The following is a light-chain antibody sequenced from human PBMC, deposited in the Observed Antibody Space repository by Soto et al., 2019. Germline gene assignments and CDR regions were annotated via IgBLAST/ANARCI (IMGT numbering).Light chain of an antibody. Sequence: QSALTQPASVSGSLGQSITISCTGTSSDIGGHNYVSWYQLHPGKAPKVLIFEVIKWPSGVSTRFSGSKSGNMASLTISGLRPEDEGDYYCSSFTSTSTVILGGGTKLTVL. CDR1: SSDIGGHNY. J-gene: IGLJ2*01. V-gene: IGLV2-14*01. CDR3: SSFTSTSTVI. CDR2: EVI.